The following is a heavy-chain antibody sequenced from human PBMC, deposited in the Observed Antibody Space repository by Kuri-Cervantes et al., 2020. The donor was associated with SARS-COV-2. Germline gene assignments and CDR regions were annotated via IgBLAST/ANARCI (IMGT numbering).Heavy chain of an antibody. V-gene: IGHV4-34*01. CDR2: INHSGST. Sequence: ESLKISCAVYGGSFSGYYWSWIRQPPGKGLEWIGEINHSGSTNYNPSLKSRVTISVDTSKNQFSLKLSSVTAADTAVYYCARGRITVVRGVTKSNWFDPWGQGTRVTVSS. J-gene: IGHJ5*02. CDR1: GGSFSGYY. CDR3: ARGRITVVRGVTKSNWFDP. D-gene: IGHD3-10*01.